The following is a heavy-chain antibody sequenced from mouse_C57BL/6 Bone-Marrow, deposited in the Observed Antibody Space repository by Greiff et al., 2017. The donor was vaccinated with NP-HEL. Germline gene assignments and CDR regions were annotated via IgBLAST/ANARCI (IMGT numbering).Heavy chain of an antibody. J-gene: IGHJ2*01. CDR3: AGLRNYFDY. Sequence: QVQLQQPGAELVKPGASVKLSCKASGYTFTSYWMQWVKQRPGQGLEWIGEIDPSDSYTNYNQKFKGKATLTVDTSSSTAYMQLSSLTSEDSAVNYCAGLRNYFDYWGQGTTLTVSS. V-gene: IGHV1-50*01. CDR2: IDPSDSYT. CDR1: GYTFTSYW. D-gene: IGHD2-12*01.